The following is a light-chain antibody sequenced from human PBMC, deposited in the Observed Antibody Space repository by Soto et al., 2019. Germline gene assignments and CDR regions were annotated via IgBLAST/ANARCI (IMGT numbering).Light chain of an antibody. CDR1: QSVFSW. J-gene: IGKJ2*01. CDR2: KAS. V-gene: IGKV1-5*03. Sequence: DIQMTQSPSTLSASVGDRVTITCRASQSVFSWLAWYQQKPGKAPKLLIYKASSLESGVPSRFSGSGSGREFTLTISSLQPDDFATYYCQQYSDDYTVGQGTKLEIK. CDR3: QQYSDDYT.